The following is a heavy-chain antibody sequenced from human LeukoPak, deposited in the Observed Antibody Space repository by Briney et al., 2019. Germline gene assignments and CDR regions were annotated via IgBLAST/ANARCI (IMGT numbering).Heavy chain of an antibody. J-gene: IGHJ4*02. Sequence: GSLRLSCAASGFTFSSYAMHWVRRAPGKGLEWVAVISYDGSNKYYADSVKGRFTISRDNSKNTLYLQMNSLRAEDTAVYYCAREDIGYCSGGSCYEPDYWGQGTLVTVSS. CDR3: AREDIGYCSGGSCYEPDY. CDR1: GFTFSSYA. D-gene: IGHD2-15*01. CDR2: ISYDGSNK. V-gene: IGHV3-30-3*01.